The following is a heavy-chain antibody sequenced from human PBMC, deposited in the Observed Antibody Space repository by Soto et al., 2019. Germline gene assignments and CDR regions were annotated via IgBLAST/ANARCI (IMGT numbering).Heavy chain of an antibody. D-gene: IGHD3-10*01. CDR3: TRGVPSNAYFDY. CDR2: IIPMLGTA. Sequence: QVRLVQSGAEVKKPGSSVKVSCKASGGTFSSSALNWVRQAPGQGLEWMGGIIPMLGTANYAQKFQGRVTITADKSTKTAYMELSSLRSEDTAVYYCTRGVPSNAYFDYWGQETLVTVSS. V-gene: IGHV1-69*06. CDR1: GGTFSSSA. J-gene: IGHJ4*02.